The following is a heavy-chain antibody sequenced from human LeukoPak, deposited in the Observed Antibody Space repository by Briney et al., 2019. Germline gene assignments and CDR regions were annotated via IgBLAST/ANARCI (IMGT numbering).Heavy chain of an antibody. CDR2: IKQDGGEK. CDR1: GFTFSSYW. D-gene: IGHD2-2*02. CDR3: ASPRTYCSSTSCYID. J-gene: IGHJ4*02. Sequence: GGSLRLSCAASGFTFSSYWMSWVRQAPGKGLEWVASIKQDGGEKYYVDSVKGRFTISRDNAKNSLSLQMNSLRAEDTAVYYCASPRTYCSSTSCYIDWGQGTLVTVSS. V-gene: IGHV3-7*01.